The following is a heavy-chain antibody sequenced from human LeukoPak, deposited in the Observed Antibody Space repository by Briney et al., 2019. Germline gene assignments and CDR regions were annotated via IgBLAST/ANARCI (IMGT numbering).Heavy chain of an antibody. J-gene: IGHJ6*02. D-gene: IGHD3-16*01. CDR1: GFTFKDFW. CDR2: INHNGNVN. CDR3: ARGGGLDV. Sequence: GGSLGLSCAGSGFTFKDFWMSWARQAPGKGLEWVASINHNGNVNYYVDSVKGRFTISRDNAKNSLYLQMRNLRAEDTAVYFCARGGGLDVWGQGATVTVSS. V-gene: IGHV3-7*03.